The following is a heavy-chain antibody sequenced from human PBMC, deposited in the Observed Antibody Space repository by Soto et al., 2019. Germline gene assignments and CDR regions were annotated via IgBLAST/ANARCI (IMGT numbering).Heavy chain of an antibody. D-gene: IGHD1-26*01. Sequence: ASVKVSCKASGYTFTGHYIHWVRQAPEQGPEWMGEIGPESGATRYAQKFQGRVTMTMDTSISTVYMELNNLRPDDTAVYYCGRGRSGQIVVFYWGEGTPVTVSS. J-gene: IGHJ4*02. CDR2: IGPESGAT. CDR3: GRGRSGQIVVFY. V-gene: IGHV1-2*02. CDR1: GYTFTGHY.